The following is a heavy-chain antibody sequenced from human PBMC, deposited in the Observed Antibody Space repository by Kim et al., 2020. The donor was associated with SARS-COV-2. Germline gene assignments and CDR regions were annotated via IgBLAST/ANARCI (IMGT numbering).Heavy chain of an antibody. D-gene: IGHD3-10*01. CDR1: GFTFSTYN. J-gene: IGHJ4*02. CDR2: ISSTFIYI. CDR3: ARAGEYHYGRDW. V-gene: IGHV3-21*01. Sequence: GGSLRLSCAASGFTFSTYNMNWVRQAPGKGLEWIASISSTFIYIYYADSVKGRFTISRDNAKNSLYLQMNSLRADDTAVYYCARAGEYHYGRDWWGQGTLVTVSS.